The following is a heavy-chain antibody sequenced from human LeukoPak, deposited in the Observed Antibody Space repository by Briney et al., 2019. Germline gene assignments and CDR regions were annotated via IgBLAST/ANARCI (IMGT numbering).Heavy chain of an antibody. D-gene: IGHD1-1*01. CDR2: IHPSGGST. Sequence: ASVKVSCKASGYTFTNYYVHWVRQAPGQGLEWMAIIHPSGGSTTCAQKFQGRVTMTRDTSTSTVYMELSSLRSVDTAVYYCTRGGDTTAMGDFWGQGTLVTVSS. CDR3: TRGGDTTAMGDF. CDR1: GYTFTNYY. V-gene: IGHV1-46*01. J-gene: IGHJ4*02.